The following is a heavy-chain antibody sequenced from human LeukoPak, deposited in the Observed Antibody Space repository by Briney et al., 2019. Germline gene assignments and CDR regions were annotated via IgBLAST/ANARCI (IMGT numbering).Heavy chain of an antibody. J-gene: IGHJ4*02. Sequence: PSETLSLTCAVSGYSISSGYYWGWIRQPPGKGLEWIGEINHSGSTNYNPSLKSRVTISVDTSKNQFSLKLSSVTAADTAVYYCASNRIFDYWGQGTLVTVSS. CDR2: INHSGST. CDR1: GYSISSGYY. V-gene: IGHV4-38-2*01. D-gene: IGHD1-14*01. CDR3: ASNRIFDY.